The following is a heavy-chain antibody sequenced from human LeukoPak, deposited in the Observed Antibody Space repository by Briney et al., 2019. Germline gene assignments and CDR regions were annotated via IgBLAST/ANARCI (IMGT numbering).Heavy chain of an antibody. CDR1: GFTFTKFW. D-gene: IGHD6-6*01. CDR3: ARIGYSSSSLDY. Sequence: GGSLRLSCAAPGFTFTKFWMTWVRQAPGKGLEWVANLNPDGRVKYFVGSVKGRFTVSRDNAKNSQYLQMNSLRAEDTAVYYCARIGYSSSSLDYWGQGTLVTVSS. V-gene: IGHV3-7*01. J-gene: IGHJ4*02. CDR2: LNPDGRVK.